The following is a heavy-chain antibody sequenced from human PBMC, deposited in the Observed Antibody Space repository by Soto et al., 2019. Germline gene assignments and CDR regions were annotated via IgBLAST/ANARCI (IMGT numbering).Heavy chain of an antibody. CDR2: IYYSGST. CDR1: GGSISSSSYY. V-gene: IGHV4-39*01. D-gene: IGHD3-10*01. CDR3: ARHTSPNLWFGELLYDYYYGMDV. Sequence: PSETLSLNCTVSGGSISSSSYYWGWIRQPPGKGLEWIGSIYYSGSTYYNPSLKSRVTISVDTSKNQFSLKLSSVTAADTAVYYCARHTSPNLWFGELLYDYYYGMDVWGQGTTVTVS. J-gene: IGHJ6*02.